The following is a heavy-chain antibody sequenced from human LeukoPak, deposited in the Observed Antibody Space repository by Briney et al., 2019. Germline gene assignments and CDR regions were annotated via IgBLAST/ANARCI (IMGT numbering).Heavy chain of an antibody. V-gene: IGHV3-74*01. J-gene: IGHJ4*02. CDR1: GFTFSSYW. D-gene: IGHD6-13*01. Sequence: GGSVRLSCAASGFTFSSYWMHWVRQAPGKGLVWVSRINSDGSSTYYADSVKGRFTISRDNSKNTLYLQMNSLRAEDTAVYYCAREIRGVSSSWHYWGQGTLVTVSS. CDR2: INSDGSST. CDR3: AREIRGVSSSWHY.